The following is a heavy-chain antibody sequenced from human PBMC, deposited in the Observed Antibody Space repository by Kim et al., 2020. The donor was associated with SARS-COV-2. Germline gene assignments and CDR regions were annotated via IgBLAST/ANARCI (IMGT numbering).Heavy chain of an antibody. Sequence: TYYEQKFQGRVTVTGDRSISTIHMDLSSLRSDDTAIYYCTRARAITGLDPWGQGTLVTVSS. V-gene: IGHV1-2*02. CDR2: T. J-gene: IGHJ5*02. CDR3: TRARAITGLDP.